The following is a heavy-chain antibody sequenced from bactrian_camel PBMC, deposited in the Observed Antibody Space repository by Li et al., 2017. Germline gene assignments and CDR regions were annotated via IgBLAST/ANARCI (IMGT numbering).Heavy chain of an antibody. CDR1: GLSYSSRC. V-gene: IGHV3S55*01. J-gene: IGHJ4*01. Sequence: HVQLVESGGGSVQAGGSLRLSCAGFGLSYSSRCMGWFRQVPGKEREGVAVIDSGGKWYAESLKGRSTISTDDANNTLDLQIDSLQPEDTAMYYCAVLSQFNHCRGVVVGIWQQYASWGQGTQVTVS. CDR3: AVLSQFNHCRGVVVGIWQQYAS. D-gene: IGHD6*01. CDR2: IDSGGK.